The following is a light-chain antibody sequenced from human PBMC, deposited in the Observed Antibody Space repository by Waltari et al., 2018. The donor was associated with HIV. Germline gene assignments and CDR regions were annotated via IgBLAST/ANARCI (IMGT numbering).Light chain of an antibody. CDR2: GNS. J-gene: IGLJ3*02. V-gene: IGLV1-40*01. Sequence: QSVLTQPPSVSGAPGQRVFISCTGNSSNIGAGYDVHWYQQLPGTAPKLLIYGNSKRPSGGPDRFSGSMSGTSASLAIIGLQAEDEADYYCQSYDSSLSGSMVFGGGTKLTVL. CDR1: SSNIGAGYD. CDR3: QSYDSSLSGSMV.